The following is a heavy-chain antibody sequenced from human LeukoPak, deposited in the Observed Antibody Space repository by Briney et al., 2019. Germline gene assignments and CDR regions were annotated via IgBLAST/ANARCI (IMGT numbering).Heavy chain of an antibody. D-gene: IGHD6-19*01. CDR3: ARDEGSGWYQLSHFDP. CDR2: IYTSGST. CDR1: GGSISSGSYY. V-gene: IGHV4-61*02. Sequence: PSETLSLTCTVSGGSISSGSYYWSWIRQPAGKGLEWIGRIYTSGSTNYNPSLKSRVTMSVDTSKNQFSLKLSSVTAADTAVYYCARDEGSGWYQLSHFDPWGQGTLVTVSS. J-gene: IGHJ5*02.